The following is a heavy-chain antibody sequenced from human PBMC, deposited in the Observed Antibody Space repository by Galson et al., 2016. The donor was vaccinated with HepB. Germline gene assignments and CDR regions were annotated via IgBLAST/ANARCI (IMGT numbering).Heavy chain of an antibody. J-gene: IGHJ2*01. D-gene: IGHD4-23*01. Sequence: SLRLSCAASGFTFRRSVMSWVRQAPGKGLEWVSAISEAGIDTYYADSVKGRFTISRDNSKNTVYLQMNSLRAEDTAVYYCARDRRTVVAWWYFDLWGRGTLVTVSS. CDR1: GFTFRRSV. CDR3: ARDRRTVVAWWYFDL. CDR2: ISEAGIDT. V-gene: IGHV3-23*01.